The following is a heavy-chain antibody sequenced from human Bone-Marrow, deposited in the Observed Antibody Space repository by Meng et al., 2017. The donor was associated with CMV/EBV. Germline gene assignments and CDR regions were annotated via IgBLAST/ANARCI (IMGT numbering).Heavy chain of an antibody. CDR3: ASPYQLQPERGGYGTGLDAFDI. CDR1: GFTFSSYE. J-gene: IGHJ3*02. D-gene: IGHD2-2*01. V-gene: IGHV3-48*03. CDR2: INSSGSTI. Sequence: GGSLRLSCAAYGFTFSSYEMNWVRQAPGKGLEWVSYINSSGSTIYSAASVTGRFTISRDNAKNSLYLQMNSLRAEDTAVYSCASPYQLQPERGGYGTGLDAFDIWGQGTTVTVSS.